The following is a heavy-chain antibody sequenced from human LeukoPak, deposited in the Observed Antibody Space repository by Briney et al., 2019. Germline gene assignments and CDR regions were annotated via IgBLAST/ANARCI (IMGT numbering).Heavy chain of an antibody. CDR1: GFTFSSYA. CDR2: ISYDGSNK. CDR3: ARGGDYDILTGSPMDV. D-gene: IGHD3-9*01. Sequence: GGSLRLSCAASGFTFSSYAMHWVRQTPGKGLEWVAVISYDGSNKYYADSVKGRFTISRDNSKNTLYLQINSLRAEDTAVYYCARGGDYDILTGSPMDVWGQGTTVTVSS. V-gene: IGHV3-30*04. J-gene: IGHJ6*02.